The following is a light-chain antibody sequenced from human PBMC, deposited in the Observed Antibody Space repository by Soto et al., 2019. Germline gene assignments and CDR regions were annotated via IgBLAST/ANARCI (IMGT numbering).Light chain of an antibody. CDR1: QSVSSSY. V-gene: IGKV3-20*01. CDR3: QQYGGSPPVT. J-gene: IGKJ5*01. Sequence: EIVLTQSPGTLSLSPGERATLSCRASQSVSSSYLAWYQQKPGQAPWLLIYGASSRATGIPDRFSGSGSGTDFTLTISRLEPEDFAVYYCQQYGGSPPVTFGQGTRLEIK. CDR2: GAS.